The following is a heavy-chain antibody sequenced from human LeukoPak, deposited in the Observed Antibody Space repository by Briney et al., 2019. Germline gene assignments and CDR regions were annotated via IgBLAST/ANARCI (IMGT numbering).Heavy chain of an antibody. J-gene: IGHJ4*02. CDR3: ATAGRRLFGVLIPLSFDY. Sequence: ASVKVSCKASGYTFTNYYIHWVRQAPGQGLEWMGMIIPSDGFTTYAQKFQGRFTMTRDMSTSTVYMELSSLRSEDTALYYCATAGRRLFGVLIPLSFDYWGQGTLVTVSS. D-gene: IGHD3-3*01. CDR1: GYTFTNYY. CDR2: IIPSDGFT. V-gene: IGHV1-46*01.